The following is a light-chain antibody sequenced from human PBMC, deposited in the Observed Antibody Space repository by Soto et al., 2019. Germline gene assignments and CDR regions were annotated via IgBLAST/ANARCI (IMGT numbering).Light chain of an antibody. V-gene: IGKV4-1*01. CDR3: QQYYSGRG. CDR2: CAS. Sequence: DIVMTQSPDSLAVSLGERATINCKSSQTVLSNSNNKNFLAWYQMKPGQPPKLLISCASTRESGVPDRFSGSGSGTDFSLTISSLQAEDVAVYYCQQYYSGRGFGQGTKVEIK. J-gene: IGKJ1*01. CDR1: QTVLSNSNNKNF.